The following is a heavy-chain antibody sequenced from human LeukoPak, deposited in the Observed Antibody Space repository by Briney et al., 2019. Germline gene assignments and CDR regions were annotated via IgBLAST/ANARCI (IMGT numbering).Heavy chain of an antibody. D-gene: IGHD3-10*01. CDR3: AKDRVDGSGSQFDS. CDR1: GFTLSNYA. Sequence: GGSLRPSCAASGFTLSNYAMTWVRQAPEKGLEWVSSITGSGALTYYADSVKGRFTISKDNAMDTLFLQMNSLRADDTGVYYCAKDRVDGSGSQFDSWGQGSLVTVSS. CDR2: ITGSGALT. J-gene: IGHJ4*02. V-gene: IGHV3-23*01.